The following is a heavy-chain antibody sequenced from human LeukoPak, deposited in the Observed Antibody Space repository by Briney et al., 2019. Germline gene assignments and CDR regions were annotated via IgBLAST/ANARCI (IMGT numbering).Heavy chain of an antibody. D-gene: IGHD3-3*01. J-gene: IGHJ3*02. Sequence: PSETLSLTCTVSGGSISSGSYYWSWIRQPAGRGLEWIGRIYTSGNINYNPSLKRRVTISLDTSKNQFSLRLSSVTAADTAVYYCARVTSGYYTADAFDIWGQGTMVTVSS. V-gene: IGHV4-61*02. CDR1: GGSISSGSYY. CDR3: ARVTSGYYTADAFDI. CDR2: IYTSGNI.